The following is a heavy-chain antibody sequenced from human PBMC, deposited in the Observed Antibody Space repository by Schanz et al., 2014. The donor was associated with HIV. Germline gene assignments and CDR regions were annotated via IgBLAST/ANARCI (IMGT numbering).Heavy chain of an antibody. CDR2: ISAYGGKT. J-gene: IGHJ4*02. V-gene: IGHV1-18*04. CDR1: GYTFTNFG. CDR3: VRDMQVWGVIKVRAFDY. D-gene: IGHD3-10*01. Sequence: QVQLVQSGAAVKKPGASVKVSCKTSGYTFTNFGISWVRQAPGQGLEWMGWISAYGGKTNYSQKVQDRVIMTTDTSATTAYMELKSLRSDDTAVYYCVRDMQVWGVIKVRAFDYWGQGTLVTVSS.